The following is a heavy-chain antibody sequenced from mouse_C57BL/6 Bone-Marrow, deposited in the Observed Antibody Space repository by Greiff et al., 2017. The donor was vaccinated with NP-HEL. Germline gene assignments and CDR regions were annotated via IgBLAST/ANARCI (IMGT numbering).Heavy chain of an antibody. J-gene: IGHJ2*01. Sequence: VQLQQSGPELVKPGASVKISCKASGYTFTDYYMNWVKQSHGKSLEWIGDINPNNGGTSYNQKFKGKATLTVDKSSSTAYMELRSLTSEDSAVYYCARPFDGYYSFDYWGQGTTLTVSS. V-gene: IGHV1-26*01. D-gene: IGHD2-3*01. CDR2: INPNNGGT. CDR3: ARPFDGYYSFDY. CDR1: GYTFTDYY.